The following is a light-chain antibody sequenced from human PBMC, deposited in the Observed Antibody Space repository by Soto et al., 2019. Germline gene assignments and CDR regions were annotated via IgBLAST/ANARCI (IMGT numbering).Light chain of an antibody. Sequence: QSVLTQPPSVSGTPGQRVTISCTGTSSDVGGFNSVSWYQQHPGKAPKLMIYDVNKRPSGVPDRFSGSKSGSTASLTISGLQADDEADYYCSTHTTSGALQVFGTGTKVTVL. CDR3: STHTTSGALQV. CDR1: SSDVGGFNS. J-gene: IGLJ1*01. CDR2: DVN. V-gene: IGLV2-14*03.